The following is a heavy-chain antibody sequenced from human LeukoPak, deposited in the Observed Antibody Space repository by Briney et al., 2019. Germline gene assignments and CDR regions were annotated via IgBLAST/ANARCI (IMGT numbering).Heavy chain of an antibody. V-gene: IGHV3-30*18. J-gene: IGHJ3*02. CDR3: AKAAFDI. Sequence: PGGSLRLSCAASGFTFSSYGMHWVRQAPGKGLEWVAVIPYDGSNKYYADSVKGRFTISRDNSKNTLYLQMNSLRAEDTAVYYCAKAAFDIWGQGTMVTVSS. CDR1: GFTFSSYG. CDR2: IPYDGSNK.